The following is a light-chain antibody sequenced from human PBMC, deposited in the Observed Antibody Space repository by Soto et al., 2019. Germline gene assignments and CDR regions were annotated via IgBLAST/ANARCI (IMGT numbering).Light chain of an antibody. CDR3: HQYNSYHT. V-gene: IGKV1-5*01. J-gene: IGKJ4*01. CDR1: QNINNW. CDR2: DAS. Sequence: DIQMTQSPATLSASIGHRVTITCRASQNINNWIAWYQQKPGKAPKLLIYDASTLESGVPSRFSGSGSGTEFTLTISSLQPDDFATYYCHQYNSYHTFGGGTKVDIK.